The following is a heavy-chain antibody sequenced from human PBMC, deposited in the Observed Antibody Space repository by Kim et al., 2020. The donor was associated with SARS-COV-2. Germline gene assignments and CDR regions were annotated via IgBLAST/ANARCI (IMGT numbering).Heavy chain of an antibody. J-gene: IGHJ4*02. CDR3: AKADYGAIDY. D-gene: IGHD3-10*01. CDR2: MSFDGRNI. Sequence: GGSLRLSCAVSGFSFATSAMHWVRQAPGKGLESVARMSFDGRNIDYADSAKGRFTISRDNYKNTLHLQMNSLRPEDTAMYYCAKADYGAIDYWGQGTLVTVSS. V-gene: IGHV3-30*04. CDR1: GFSFATSA.